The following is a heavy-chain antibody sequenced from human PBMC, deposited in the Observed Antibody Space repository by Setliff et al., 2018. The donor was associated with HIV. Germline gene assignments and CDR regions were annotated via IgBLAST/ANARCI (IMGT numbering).Heavy chain of an antibody. CDR1: GGSISSGGYS. Sequence: PSETLSLTCAVSGGSISSGGYSWNWIRQPPGKGLEWIGYIYHSGSTFYNPSLKSRVTISVDRSKNQFSLKLISVTAADQGVYYCARVPVAGANWFDPWGLGTLVTSPQ. D-gene: IGHD2-21*01. CDR2: IYHSGST. CDR3: ARVPVAGANWFDP. V-gene: IGHV4-30-2*01. J-gene: IGHJ5*02.